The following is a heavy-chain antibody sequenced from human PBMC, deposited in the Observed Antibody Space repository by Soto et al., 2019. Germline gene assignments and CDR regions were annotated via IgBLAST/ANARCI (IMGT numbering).Heavy chain of an antibody. Sequence: PSLTCTFSGASISSYYWSWIRQPAGKGLEWIGRIYTSGSTNYNPSLKSRVTMSVDTSKNQFSLKLSSVTAADTAVYYCARGQALYDSSGYYYYYYGMDVWGQGTTVTVSS. V-gene: IGHV4-4*07. CDR2: IYTSGST. D-gene: IGHD3-22*01. CDR3: ARGQALYDSSGYYYYYYGMDV. J-gene: IGHJ6*02. CDR1: GASISSYY.